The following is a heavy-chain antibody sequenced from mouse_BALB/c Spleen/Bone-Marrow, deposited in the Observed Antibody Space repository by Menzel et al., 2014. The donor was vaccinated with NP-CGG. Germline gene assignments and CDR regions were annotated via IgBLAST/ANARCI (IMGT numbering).Heavy chain of an antibody. Sequence: EVKLVESGGGLAKPGGSLKLSCAASGFTFSSYAMSWVRQTPEKRLEWVASISSGGSTYYPDSVKGRFTISRDNARNILYLQMSSLRSEDTAMYYCARARFYYGKLVDYWGQGTSVTVSS. D-gene: IGHD1-1*01. CDR2: ISSGGST. J-gene: IGHJ4*01. V-gene: IGHV5-6-5*01. CDR3: ARARFYYGKLVDY. CDR1: GFTFSSYA.